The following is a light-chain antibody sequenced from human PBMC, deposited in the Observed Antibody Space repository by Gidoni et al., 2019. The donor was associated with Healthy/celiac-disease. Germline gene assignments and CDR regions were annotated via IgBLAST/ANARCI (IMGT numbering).Light chain of an antibody. V-gene: IGKV1-39*01. CDR2: TAS. J-gene: IGKJ2*01. Sequence: IQTTQSPSSLSASVGDRVTITCRASQSISSYLNWYQQKPGKAPKLLIYTASSLESGVPSRFSGSGSGTEFTPTISSLQPEDFATYYCQQSYSNPYTFGQGTKLEIK. CDR1: QSISSY. CDR3: QQSYSNPYT.